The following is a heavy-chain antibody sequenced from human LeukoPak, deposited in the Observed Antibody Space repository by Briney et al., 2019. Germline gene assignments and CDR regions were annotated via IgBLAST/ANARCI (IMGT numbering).Heavy chain of an antibody. J-gene: IGHJ4*02. Sequence: ASVNVSCKASGYTFTSYGISWVRQAPGQGLEWMGWISAYNGNTNYAQKLQGRVTMTTDTSTSTAYMELRSLRSDDTAVYYCARDQYDILTGYYSFSDYWGQGTLVTVSS. CDR3: ARDQYDILTGYYSFSDY. CDR1: GYTFTSYG. D-gene: IGHD3-9*01. CDR2: ISAYNGNT. V-gene: IGHV1-18*01.